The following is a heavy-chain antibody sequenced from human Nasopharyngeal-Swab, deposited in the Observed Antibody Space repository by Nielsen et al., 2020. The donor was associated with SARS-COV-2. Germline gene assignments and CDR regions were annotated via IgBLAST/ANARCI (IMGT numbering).Heavy chain of an antibody. Sequence: GSLRLSCVASGYSFRTYGMSWVRQPPGKGLEWIGEIYHSGSTNYNPSLKSRVTISVDKSKNQFSLKLSSVTAADTAVYYCARGGGVADFDYWGQGTLVTVSS. CDR2: IYHSGST. CDR3: ARGGGVADFDY. CDR1: GYSFRTYGM. J-gene: IGHJ4*02. D-gene: IGHD2-21*01. V-gene: IGHV4-4*02.